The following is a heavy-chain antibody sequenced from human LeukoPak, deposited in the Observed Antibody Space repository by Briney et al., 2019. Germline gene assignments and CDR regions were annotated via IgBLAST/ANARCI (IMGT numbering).Heavy chain of an antibody. J-gene: IGHJ6*03. Sequence: SETLSLTCAVSGYSISSGYYWGWIRQPPGKGLEWIGSIYHSGSTYYNPSLKSRVTISVDTSKNQFSLKLSSVTAADTVVYYCARERVATMVQDYYMDVWGKGTTVTVSS. D-gene: IGHD5-12*01. V-gene: IGHV4-38-2*02. CDR1: GYSISSGYY. CDR2: IYHSGST. CDR3: ARERVATMVQDYYMDV.